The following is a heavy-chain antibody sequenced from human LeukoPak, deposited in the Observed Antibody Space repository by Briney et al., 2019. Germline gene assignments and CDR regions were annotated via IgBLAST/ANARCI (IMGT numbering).Heavy chain of an antibody. V-gene: IGHV3-23*01. D-gene: IGHD5-18*01. J-gene: IGHJ4*02. CDR3: AKDAGLNSYGSWLDY. CDR2: ISGSGGST. Sequence: GGSLRLSCAASGFTFSSYAMSWVRQAPGKGLEWVSAISGSGGSTYYADSVKGRFTISRDSSNNTVYLHMNSLRTEDTAMYYCAKDAGLNSYGSWLDYWGQGALVTVSS. CDR1: GFTFSSYA.